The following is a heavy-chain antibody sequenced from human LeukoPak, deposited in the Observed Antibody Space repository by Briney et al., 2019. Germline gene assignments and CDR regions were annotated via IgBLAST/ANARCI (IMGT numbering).Heavy chain of an antibody. CDR2: ISDSGDTT. Sequence: GGSLRLSSATSGFTFSNFALSWVRQAPGKGLEWVSGISDSGDTTQYANSVKGRFTISRDSSENTLFLQMNSLRVEDTATYYCPAQYSRTWNVGSYWGQGTLVTVSS. V-gene: IGHV3-23*01. CDR1: GFTFSNFA. CDR3: PAQYSRTWNVGSY. J-gene: IGHJ4*02. D-gene: IGHD6-13*01.